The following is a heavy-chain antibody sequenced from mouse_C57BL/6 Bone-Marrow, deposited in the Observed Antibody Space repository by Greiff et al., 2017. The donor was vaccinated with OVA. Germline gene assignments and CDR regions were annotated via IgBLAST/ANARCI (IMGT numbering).Heavy chain of an antibody. CDR3: AIPITTVVAPDY. CDR2: IHPNSGST. Sequence: VQLQQPGAELVKPGASVKLSCKASGYTFTSSWMHWVKQRPGQGLEWIGMIHPNSGSTNYNEKFKSKATLTVDKSSSTAYMQLSSLTSEDSAVYYCAIPITTVVAPDYWGQGTTLTVSS. CDR1: GYTFTSSW. J-gene: IGHJ2*01. V-gene: IGHV1-64*01. D-gene: IGHD1-1*01.